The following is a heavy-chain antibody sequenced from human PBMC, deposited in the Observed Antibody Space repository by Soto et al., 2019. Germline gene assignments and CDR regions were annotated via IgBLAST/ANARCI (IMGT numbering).Heavy chain of an antibody. CDR1: GFTFSDYA. CDR3: AKGGRQWLVTSDFNY. J-gene: IGHJ4*02. CDR2: VSHDGRNT. Sequence: VQLVESGGGVVQPGRSLRLSCAASGFTFSDYAIHWVRQAPGKGLEWVAVVSHDGRNTHYADSVKGRFTISRDSSKNTVSLEMSSLRAEDTAVYYCAKGGRQWLVTSDFNYWGQGTLVTVSS. V-gene: IGHV3-30*18. D-gene: IGHD6-19*01.